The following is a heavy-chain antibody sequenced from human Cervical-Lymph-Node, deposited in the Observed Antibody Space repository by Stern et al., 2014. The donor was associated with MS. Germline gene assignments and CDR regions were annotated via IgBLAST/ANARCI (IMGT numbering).Heavy chain of an antibody. Sequence: EVQLVESGAEVKKPGASLRISCKGFGYSFNIYWIAWVRQKPGEGLEWMGIIYHADSDTGYSASVQAHVTFSVDKYISTACLPWSSLKPSDTAAYFCARRGMDVWGQGTSVTVSS. CDR3: ARRGMDV. J-gene: IGHJ6*02. V-gene: IGHV5-51*01. CDR1: GYSFNIYW. CDR2: IYHADSDT.